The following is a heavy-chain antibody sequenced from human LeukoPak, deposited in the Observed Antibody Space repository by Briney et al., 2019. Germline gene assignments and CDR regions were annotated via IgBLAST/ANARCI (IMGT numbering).Heavy chain of an antibody. Sequence: GESLKISCKGAGYSFTTYWNGWVRQMPGKGLEWMGIIYPGDSDTRYSPSFQGQVTISADKTISTAYLQWSSLKASDTAMDYGARRGVTTYAFDIWGQGTMVTVSS. CDR2: IYPGDSDT. CDR3: ARRGVTTYAFDI. J-gene: IGHJ3*02. D-gene: IGHD4-17*01. CDR1: GYSFTTYW. V-gene: IGHV5-51*01.